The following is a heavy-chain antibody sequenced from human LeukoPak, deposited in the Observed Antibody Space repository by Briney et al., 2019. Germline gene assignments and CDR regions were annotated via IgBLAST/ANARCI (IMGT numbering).Heavy chain of an antibody. CDR1: GDSVSFNSAT. D-gene: IGHD5-18*01. J-gene: IGHJ2*01. CDR3: TRAGSYGYYWYFDL. CDR2: TYYSCKWYN. Sequence: SQTLSLTFAISGDSVSFNSATWNWIRQSPSRGLEWLGRTYYSCKWYNDYAVSVKSRITIKQDTSTNQFSLPLNSVTPEDTAVYYCTRAGSYGYYWYFDLWGRGTLVTVSS. V-gene: IGHV6-1*01.